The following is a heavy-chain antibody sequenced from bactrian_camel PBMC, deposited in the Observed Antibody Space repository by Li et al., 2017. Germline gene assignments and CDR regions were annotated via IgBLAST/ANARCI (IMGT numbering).Heavy chain of an antibody. D-gene: IGHD6*01. V-gene: IGHV3S31*01. CDR1: GFTFKNYA. J-gene: IGHJ4*01. Sequence: DVQLVESGGGLVQPGGSLRLSCEASGFTFKNYAMSWVRQAPGKGLEWVSVITASGRSTDYAESVKGRFTISRDNAKSTLYLQLSNVGPGDTATYYCAKAFYALAESYHVKGQGTQVTVS. CDR2: ITASGRST.